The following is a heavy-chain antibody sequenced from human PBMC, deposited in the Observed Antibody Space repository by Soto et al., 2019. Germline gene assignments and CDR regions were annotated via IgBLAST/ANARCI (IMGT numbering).Heavy chain of an antibody. V-gene: IGHV4-4*07. CDR3: ANEVSYINYGGTSNRLDP. CDR1: GASTSSDY. CDR2: IYITGNT. J-gene: IGHJ5*02. Sequence: QLRLQESGPGLVKPSETLSLICSVTGASTSSDYWSWIRQPAGKGLEWVGRIYITGNTNYNPSLCRRVTISIATSSTHFSLKLTSVTAADTAVSYSANEVSYINYGGTSNRLDPWGQGTLVTVSA. D-gene: IGHD4-4*01.